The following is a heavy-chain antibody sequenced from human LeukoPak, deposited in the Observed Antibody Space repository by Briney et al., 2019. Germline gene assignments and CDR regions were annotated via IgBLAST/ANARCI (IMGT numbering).Heavy chain of an antibody. CDR2: ISESGGST. CDR3: VKDGSMFDP. Sequence: GGSLRLSCAASGLTFSSYAVSWVRQAPGKGLEWVSGISESGGSTHHADSVKGRFTVSRDNSKNTLYLQMNSLRVENTAVYYCVKDGSMFDPWGQGTLVTVAS. CDR1: GLTFSSYA. J-gene: IGHJ5*02. V-gene: IGHV3-23*01. D-gene: IGHD1-26*01.